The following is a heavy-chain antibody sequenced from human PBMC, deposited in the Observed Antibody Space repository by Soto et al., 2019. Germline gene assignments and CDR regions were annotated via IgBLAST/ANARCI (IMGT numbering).Heavy chain of an antibody. CDR3: ASGCLGSRWYEGGNRIDY. CDR2: IGVAGDT. D-gene: IGHD6-13*01. V-gene: IGHV3-13*01. Sequence: PEESLRLSCAASGFTFSGYDMHWVRQVAGKGLEWVSAIGVAGDTYYPDSVKGRFTVSRENAKSYLYLQMNSLRVDDTAIYFCASGCLGSRWYEGGNRIDYKGQGTPVTVSS. J-gene: IGHJ4*02. CDR1: GFTFSGYD.